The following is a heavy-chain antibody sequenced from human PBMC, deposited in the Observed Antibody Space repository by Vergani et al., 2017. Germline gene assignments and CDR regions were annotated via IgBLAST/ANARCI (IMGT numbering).Heavy chain of an antibody. V-gene: IGHV3-23*03. CDR1: GFTFSSYA. Sequence: EVQLLESGGGLVQPGGSLRLSCAASGFTFSSYAMSWVRQAPGKGLEWVSVIYSGGSSTYYADSVKGRFTISRDNSKNTLYLQMNSLRAEDTAVYYCARVVPYYYDSSGYYWYFDLWGRGTLVTVSS. J-gene: IGHJ2*01. D-gene: IGHD3-22*01. CDR3: ARVVPYYYDSSGYYWYFDL. CDR2: IYSGGSST.